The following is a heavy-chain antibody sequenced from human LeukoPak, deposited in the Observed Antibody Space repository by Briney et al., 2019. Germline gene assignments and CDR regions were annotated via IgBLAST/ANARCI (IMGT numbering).Heavy chain of an antibody. CDR3: ARAYDFWSGYYTGIDY. CDR2: ISISDSTI. V-gene: IGHV3-11*04. CDR1: GFTFSDYY. Sequence: GGSLRLSCAASGFTFSDYYMSWIRQAPGKGLEWVSYISISDSTIYYADSVKGPFTISRDKAKNSLYLNITSLRSEDTAVYYCARAYDFWSGYYTGIDYWGQGTLVTVSS. J-gene: IGHJ4*02. D-gene: IGHD3-3*01.